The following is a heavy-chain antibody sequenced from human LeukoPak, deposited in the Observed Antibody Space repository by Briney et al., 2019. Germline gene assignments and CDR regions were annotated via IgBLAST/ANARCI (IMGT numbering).Heavy chain of an antibody. CDR3: ARDNGDQRDQ. J-gene: IGHJ1*01. Sequence: ASVKVSCKASGCIFTKYGITWVRQAPGQGLEWLGWISAYNGDARYGPRFQGRVNMTTDTSTNTAFIELRDLRSDDTAFYYCARDNGDQRDQGGQGTLVTVSS. CDR1: GCIFTKYG. V-gene: IGHV1-18*01. CDR2: ISAYNGDA. D-gene: IGHD4-17*01.